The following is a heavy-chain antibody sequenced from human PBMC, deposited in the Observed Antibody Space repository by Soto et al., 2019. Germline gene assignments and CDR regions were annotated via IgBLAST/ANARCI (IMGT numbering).Heavy chain of an antibody. D-gene: IGHD3-3*01. CDR1: GYTFSNYA. Sequence: ASVKVSCKTSGYTFSNYAISWVRQAPGQGLEWMGWVSPYNGNANYTEKFQGRVSMTTDTSTTTAYMELTSLTSDDTAICYCARAISLTTAAPAYWGQGTLVTVSS. CDR3: ARAISLTTAAPAY. V-gene: IGHV1-18*04. CDR2: VSPYNGNA. J-gene: IGHJ4*02.